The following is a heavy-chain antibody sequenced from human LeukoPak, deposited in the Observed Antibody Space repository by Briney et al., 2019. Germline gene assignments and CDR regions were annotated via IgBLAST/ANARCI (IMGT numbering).Heavy chain of an antibody. Sequence: SETLSLTCTVSGGSISSYYWSWIRQPPGKGLEWIGYSYYRGGTYSNPSLKSRVTISVDTSKNQFSLKLNSVTAADTAVYYCARVGSGNFDYWGQGTLVTVSS. V-gene: IGHV4-59*01. CDR1: GGSISSYY. J-gene: IGHJ4*02. CDR2: SYYRGGT. D-gene: IGHD1-26*01. CDR3: ARVGSGNFDY.